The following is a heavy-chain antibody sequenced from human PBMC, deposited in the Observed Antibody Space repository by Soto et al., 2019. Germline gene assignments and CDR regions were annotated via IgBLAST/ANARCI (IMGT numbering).Heavy chain of an antibody. CDR3: ARVHPLGATVTTATFYYYYMDV. Sequence: SETLSLTCTVSGGSISSSSYYWGWIRQPPGKGLEWIGEINHSGSTNYNPSLKSRVTISVDTSKNQFSLKLSSVTAADTAVYYCARVHPLGATVTTATFYYYYMDVWGKGTTVTVSS. V-gene: IGHV4-39*07. CDR2: INHSGST. J-gene: IGHJ6*03. CDR1: GGSISSSSYY. D-gene: IGHD4-17*01.